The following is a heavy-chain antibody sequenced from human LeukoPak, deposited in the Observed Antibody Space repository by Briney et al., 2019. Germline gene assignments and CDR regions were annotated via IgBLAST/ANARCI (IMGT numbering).Heavy chain of an antibody. CDR2: ISGSGGST. CDR1: GFTFSSYA. J-gene: IGHJ6*02. Sequence: GGSLRLSCAASGFTFSSYAMSWVRQAPGKGLEWVSAISGSGGSTYYADSVKGRFTISRDNSKNTLYLQMNSLRAEDTAVYYCAKETRRGVYAILLGYYGVDVWGQGTTVTVSS. V-gene: IGHV3-23*01. D-gene: IGHD2-8*01. CDR3: AKETRRGVYAILLGYYGVDV.